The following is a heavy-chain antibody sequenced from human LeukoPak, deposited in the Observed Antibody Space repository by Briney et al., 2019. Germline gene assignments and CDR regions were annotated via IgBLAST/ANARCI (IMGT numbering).Heavy chain of an antibody. D-gene: IGHD5-24*01. CDR2: IYHSGST. V-gene: IGHV4-4*02. Sequence: PSGTLSLTCAVSGGSISSSNWWSWVRQPPGKGLEWIGEIYHSGSTNYNPSLKSRVTISVDKSKNQFSLKLSSVTAADTAVYYCARDLRSRRDGYNYGYWGQGTLVTVSS. CDR1: GGSISSSNW. J-gene: IGHJ4*02. CDR3: ARDLRSRRDGYNYGY.